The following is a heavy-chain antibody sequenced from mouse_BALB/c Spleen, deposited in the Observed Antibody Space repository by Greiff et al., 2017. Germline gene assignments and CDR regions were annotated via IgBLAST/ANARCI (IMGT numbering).Heavy chain of an antibody. CDR1: GFTFSSFG. CDR2: ISSGSSTI. V-gene: IGHV5-17*02. CDR3: ARRAMRRRYFDY. D-gene: IGHD3-3*01. Sequence: EVKLVESGGGLVQPGGSRKLSCAASGFTFSSFGMHWVRQAPEKGLEWVAYISSGSSTIYYADTVKGRFTISRDNPKNTLFLQMTSLRSEDTAMYYCARRAMRRRYFDYWGQGTTLTVSS. J-gene: IGHJ2*01.